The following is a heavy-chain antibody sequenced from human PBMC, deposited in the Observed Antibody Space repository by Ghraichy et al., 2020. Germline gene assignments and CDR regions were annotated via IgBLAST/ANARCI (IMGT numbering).Heavy chain of an antibody. Sequence: GGSLRLSCAASGFTFSSYSLNWVRQAPGKGLEWVSYISSGSSTIYYADSVKGRFTISRDNAKNSLSLQMNSLRDEDTAMYYCAREGHCTGGSCYRGAFDVWGQGTMVTVSS. V-gene: IGHV3-48*02. CDR3: AREGHCTGGSCYRGAFDV. CDR1: GFTFSSYS. CDR2: ISSGSSTI. D-gene: IGHD2-15*01. J-gene: IGHJ3*01.